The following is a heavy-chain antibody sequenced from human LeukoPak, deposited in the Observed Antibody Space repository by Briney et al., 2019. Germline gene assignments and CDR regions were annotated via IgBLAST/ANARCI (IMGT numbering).Heavy chain of an antibody. CDR2: IYYSGST. V-gene: IGHV4-59*01. CDR3: ARQAGSGLFILP. CDR1: GGSISSYY. J-gene: IGHJ4*02. D-gene: IGHD3/OR15-3a*01. Sequence: SETLSLTCTVSGGSISSYYWSWIRQPPGKGLEWIGYIYYSGSTNYNPSLKSRVTISVDTSKNQFSLKLSSVTAADTAVYYCARQAGSGLFILPGGQGTLVTVSS.